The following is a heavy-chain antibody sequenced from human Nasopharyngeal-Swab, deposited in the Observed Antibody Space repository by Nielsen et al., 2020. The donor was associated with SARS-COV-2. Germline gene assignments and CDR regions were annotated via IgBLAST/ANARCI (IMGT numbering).Heavy chain of an antibody. CDR1: GGSISSYY. J-gene: IGHJ4*02. Sequence: SETLSLTCTVSGGSISSYYWSWIRQPPGKGLEWIGYIYYSGSTNYNPSLKSRVTISVDTSKNQFSLKLSSVTAADTAVYYCARGADSSGYSMYYFDYWAREPWSPSPQ. CDR2: IYYSGST. D-gene: IGHD3-22*01. CDR3: ARGADSSGYSMYYFDY. V-gene: IGHV4-59*01.